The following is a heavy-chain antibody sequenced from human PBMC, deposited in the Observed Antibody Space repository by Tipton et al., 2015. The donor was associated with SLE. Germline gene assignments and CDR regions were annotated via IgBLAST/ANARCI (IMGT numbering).Heavy chain of an antibody. CDR2: NRYTENT. Sequence: LRLSCTVSGGSISYYWSWIRQPPGKGLEWIGYNRYTENTNYNPSLKSRVTMSVDTSKNQFSLKLSSVTAADTAVYYCARTADYDSRYFDLWGRGTLVTVSS. J-gene: IGHJ2*01. CDR1: GGSISYY. V-gene: IGHV4-59*01. CDR3: ARTADYDSRYFDL. D-gene: IGHD5-12*01.